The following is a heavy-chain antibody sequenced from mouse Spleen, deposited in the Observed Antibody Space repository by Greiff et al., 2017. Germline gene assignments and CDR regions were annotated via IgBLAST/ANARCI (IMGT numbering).Heavy chain of an antibody. J-gene: IGHJ3*01. CDR1: GYTFTDYE. CDR3: TRGGGYGNPFAY. Sequence: LKQSGAELVRPGASVTLSCKASGYTFTDYEMHWVKQTPVHGLEWIGAIDPETGGTAYNQKFKGKAILTADKSSSTAYMELRSLTSEDSAVYYCTRGGGYGNPFAYWGQGTLVTVSA. V-gene: IGHV1-15*01. D-gene: IGHD2-1*01. CDR2: IDPETGGT.